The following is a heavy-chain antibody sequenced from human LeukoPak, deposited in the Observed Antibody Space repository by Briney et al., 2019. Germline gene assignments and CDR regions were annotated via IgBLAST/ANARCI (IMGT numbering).Heavy chain of an antibody. CDR1: GFTFASYA. CDR2: IGSSGDNT. Sequence: GGSLRLSCSASGFTFASYAMYWVRQAPGKGLEYVSAIGSSGDNTHYADSVKGRFTISRDNSKHTLYLQMSSLRAEDTAVYYCVKGSAYFYGSGTHFDYWGQGTLVTVSS. D-gene: IGHD3-10*01. CDR3: VKGSAYFYGSGTHFDY. V-gene: IGHV3-64D*06. J-gene: IGHJ4*02.